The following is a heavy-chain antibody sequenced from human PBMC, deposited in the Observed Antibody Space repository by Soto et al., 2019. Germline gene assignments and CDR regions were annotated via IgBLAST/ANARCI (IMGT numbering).Heavy chain of an antibody. Sequence: QVQLQESGPGLWKPSETVSLTCAVSGGSISSYYCSWIRQPPGKGLEWIGYIYYSGITNYNPSLKSRVTISVDTSKNQFSLKLSSVTAADTAVYYCARYKSNYYYGMDVWGQGTTVTVSS. CDR1: GGSISSYY. J-gene: IGHJ6*02. V-gene: IGHV4-59*01. CDR3: ARYKSNYYYGMDV. D-gene: IGHD1-20*01. CDR2: IYYSGIT.